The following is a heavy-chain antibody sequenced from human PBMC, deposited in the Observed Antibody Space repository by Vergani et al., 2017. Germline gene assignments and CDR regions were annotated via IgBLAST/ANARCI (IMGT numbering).Heavy chain of an antibody. J-gene: IGHJ5*02. D-gene: IGHD1-1*01. Sequence: QVQLVQSGAEVKKPGSSVKVSCKASGGTFSSYAISWVRQAPGQGLEWMGRIIPILGTANYAQKFQGRVTITADESTSTAYMELRSLRSEDTAVYYCARADNPRLWFDPWGQGTLVTVSS. CDR2: IIPILGTA. CDR3: ARADNPRLWFDP. CDR1: GGTFSSYA. V-gene: IGHV1-69*11.